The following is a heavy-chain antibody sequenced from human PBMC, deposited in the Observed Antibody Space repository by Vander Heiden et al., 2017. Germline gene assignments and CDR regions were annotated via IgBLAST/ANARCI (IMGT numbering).Heavy chain of an antibody. Sequence: EVQLLESGGGLVQPGGSLRLSCAASGFTFSSYAMSWVRQAPGKGLEWVSAISGSGGSTYYADSVKGRFTISRDNSKNTLYLQMNSLRAEDTAVYYCAKNLGYCSGGSCYSEDYWGQGTLVTVSS. CDR2: ISGSGGST. CDR1: GFTFSSYA. D-gene: IGHD2-15*01. J-gene: IGHJ4*02. V-gene: IGHV3-23*01. CDR3: AKNLGYCSGGSCYSEDY.